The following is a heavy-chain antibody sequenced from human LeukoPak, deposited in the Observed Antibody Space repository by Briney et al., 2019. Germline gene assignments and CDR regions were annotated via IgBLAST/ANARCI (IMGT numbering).Heavy chain of an antibody. V-gene: IGHV4-61*02. Sequence: SETLSLTCTVSGGSISSGSYYWSWIRQPAGKGLEWIGRIYTSGSTNYNPSLKSRVTISVDTSKNQFSLKLSSVTAADTAVYYCARGWELLGYWGQGTLVTVSS. CDR1: GGSISSGSYY. J-gene: IGHJ4*02. CDR2: IYTSGST. CDR3: ARGWELLGY. D-gene: IGHD1-26*01.